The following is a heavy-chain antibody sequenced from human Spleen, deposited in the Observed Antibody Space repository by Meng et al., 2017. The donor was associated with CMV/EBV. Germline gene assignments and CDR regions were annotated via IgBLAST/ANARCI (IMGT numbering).Heavy chain of an antibody. V-gene: IGHV3-48*04. J-gene: IGHJ6*02. CDR2: ISPSGSTI. CDR3: ARESDYDFWSGYGVDYGMDV. CDR1: GFTFSSYW. D-gene: IGHD3-3*01. Sequence: GGSLRLSCAASGFTFSSYWMSWVRQAPGKGLEWVSHISPSGSTIYYADSVKGRFTISRDNAKNSLYLQMNSLRAEDTAVYYCARESDYDFWSGYGVDYGMDVWGQGTSVTVSS.